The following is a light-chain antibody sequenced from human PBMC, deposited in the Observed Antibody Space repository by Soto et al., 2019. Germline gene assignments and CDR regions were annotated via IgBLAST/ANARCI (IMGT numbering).Light chain of an antibody. J-gene: IGLJ2*01. Sequence: QSALTQPASVSGSPGQSITISCTGTSSDVGGYNYVSWYQQHPGKAPKLMIYEVSDRPSGVSNRFSGSKSGNTASLSISGLQADDEADYYCSSYTSSNTAIFGGGTKLTVL. CDR2: EVS. CDR3: SSYTSSNTAI. CDR1: SSDVGGYNY. V-gene: IGLV2-14*01.